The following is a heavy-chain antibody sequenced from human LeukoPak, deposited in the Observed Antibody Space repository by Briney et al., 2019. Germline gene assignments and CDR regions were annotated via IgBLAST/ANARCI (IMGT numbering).Heavy chain of an antibody. CDR3: AVSGSYYFDY. CDR1: GYTFTSSA. D-gene: IGHD1-26*01. Sequence: SVKVSCKASGYTFTSSAIQRVRQSHGQRLKWIGWSVVCSGNTNYAQKFKERVSITRDMSKSTAYMELRRLRSEDTGVYSCAVSGSYYFDYWGQGTLVTVSS. V-gene: IGHV1-58*02. J-gene: IGHJ4*02. CDR2: SVVCSGNT.